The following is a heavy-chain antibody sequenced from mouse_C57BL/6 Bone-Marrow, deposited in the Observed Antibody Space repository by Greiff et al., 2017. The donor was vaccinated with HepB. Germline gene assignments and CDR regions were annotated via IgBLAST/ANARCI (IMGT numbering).Heavy chain of an antibody. J-gene: IGHJ2*01. Sequence: EVMLVESGGDLVKPGGSLNLSCAASGFTFSSSGMSWVRPTPDKRLAWVATISSGGSYPYYPDSVKGRFTISSDNAKNTLDLQMSRLKSEDTAMYYGARWDTTVVARYYFDYWGQGTTLTVSS. V-gene: IGHV5-6*02. D-gene: IGHD1-1*01. CDR2: ISSGGSYP. CDR1: GFTFSSSG. CDR3: ARWDTTVVARYYFDY.